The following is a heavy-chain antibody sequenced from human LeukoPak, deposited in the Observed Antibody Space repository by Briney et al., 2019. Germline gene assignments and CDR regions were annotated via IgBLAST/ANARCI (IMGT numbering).Heavy chain of an antibody. J-gene: IGHJ4*02. CDR3: ASGQQLAY. V-gene: IGHV3-30*07. Sequence: GGSLRLSCEASGLSLSNYPMHWVRQAPGKGLEWITLITYDGAFDGGKTYYADSVKGRFTVSRDKSKNTLFLQMNSLRAEDTAVYYCASGQQLAYWGQGTLVTVSA. CDR1: GLSLSNYP. CDR2: ITYDGAFDGGKT. D-gene: IGHD6-13*01.